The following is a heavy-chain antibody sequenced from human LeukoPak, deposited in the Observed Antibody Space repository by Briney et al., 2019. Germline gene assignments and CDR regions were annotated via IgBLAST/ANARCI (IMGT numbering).Heavy chain of an antibody. Sequence: SVKVSCKASGGTFSSYAIRWVRQAPGQGLEWMGGIIPIVGTANYAQKFQGRVTITADESTSTAYMELSSLRSEDTAVYYCARPGTRYCSGGSCYSPERRGWFDPWGQGTLVTVSS. CDR2: IIPIVGTA. D-gene: IGHD2-15*01. J-gene: IGHJ5*02. CDR3: ARPGTRYCSGGSCYSPERRGWFDP. CDR1: GGTFSSYA. V-gene: IGHV1-69*13.